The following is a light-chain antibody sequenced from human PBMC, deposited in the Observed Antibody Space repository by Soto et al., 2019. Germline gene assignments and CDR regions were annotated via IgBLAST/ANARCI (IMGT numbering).Light chain of an antibody. Sequence: QCVRTQPRSGSGTPGRRVSISCSGSSSNIGSNYVYWYQQRPGTAPKLLIYRNNQRPSGVPDRFSGSKSGTSASLAIRGLRSEDEGHYSCAAWDDSLSDVFGSGTK. CDR1: SSNIGSNY. CDR2: RNN. CDR3: AAWDDSLSDV. V-gene: IGLV1-47*01. J-gene: IGLJ1*01.